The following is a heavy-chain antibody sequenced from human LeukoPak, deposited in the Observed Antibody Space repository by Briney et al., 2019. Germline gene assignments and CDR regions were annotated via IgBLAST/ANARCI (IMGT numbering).Heavy chain of an antibody. Sequence: PGGSLRLSCAASGFTFSSYSMNWVRQAPGKGLEWVAFIRYDGSNKYYADSVKGRFTISRDNAKNSLYLQMNSQRAEDTAVYYCALFYYGSGSYGTDALDIWGQGTLVTVSS. V-gene: IGHV3-30*02. D-gene: IGHD3-10*01. J-gene: IGHJ3*02. CDR1: GFTFSSYS. CDR2: IRYDGSNK. CDR3: ALFYYGSGSYGTDALDI.